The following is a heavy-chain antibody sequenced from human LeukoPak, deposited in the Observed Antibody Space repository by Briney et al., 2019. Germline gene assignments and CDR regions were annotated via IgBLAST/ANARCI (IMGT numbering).Heavy chain of an antibody. D-gene: IGHD1-26*01. CDR1: GGTFSSYA. CDR2: IIPIFGTA. Sequence: GASVKVSCKASGGTFSSYAISWVRQAPGQGLGWMGGIIPIFGTANYAQKFQGRVTITTDESTSTAYMELSSLRSEDTAVYYCARDGVGAKGFDYWGQGTLVTVSS. CDR3: ARDGVGAKGFDY. V-gene: IGHV1-69*05. J-gene: IGHJ4*02.